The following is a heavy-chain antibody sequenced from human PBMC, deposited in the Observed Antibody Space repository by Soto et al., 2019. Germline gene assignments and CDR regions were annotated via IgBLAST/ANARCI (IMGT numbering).Heavy chain of an antibody. V-gene: IGHV1-18*01. CDR1: GYTFTSYG. D-gene: IGHD2-2*01. CDR2: ISAYNGNT. CDR3: ARSLDVEVPAATAERDYFDY. J-gene: IGHJ4*02. Sequence: GASVKVSCKASGYTFTSYGISWVRQAPGQGLEWMGWISAYNGNTNYAQKLQGRVTMTTDTSTSTAYMELRSLRSDDTAVYYCARSLDVEVPAATAERDYFDYWGQGTLVTVSS.